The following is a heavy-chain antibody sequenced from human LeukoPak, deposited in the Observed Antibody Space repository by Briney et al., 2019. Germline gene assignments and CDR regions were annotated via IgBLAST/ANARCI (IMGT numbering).Heavy chain of an antibody. CDR2: ISESGGGT. CDR1: GFTFSTFA. J-gene: IGHJ5*01. V-gene: IGHV3-23*01. CDR3: AKVFVVVPAAIGWFDS. D-gene: IGHD2-2*01. Sequence: PGGSLRLSCAASGFTFSTFAMSWVRQAPGKGLEWVSAISESGGGTYYADSVKGRFTISRDNSKDTLYLQMNSLRAEDTAVYYCAKVFVVVPAAIGWFDSWGQGTLVAVSS.